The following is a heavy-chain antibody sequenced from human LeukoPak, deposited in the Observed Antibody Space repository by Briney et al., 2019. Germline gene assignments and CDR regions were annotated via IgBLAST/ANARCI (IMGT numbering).Heavy chain of an antibody. J-gene: IGHJ5*02. CDR2: IYPKTGGT. D-gene: IGHD1-26*01. Sequence: ASVKVSCKASEYTFIDYYMHWVRQAPGQGLEWMRWIYPKTGGTSYAQKFQGRVTMTRDTSISTAYMELIGLRSDDTAVYYCAGPWDQVGFDPWGQGTLVAVSS. CDR3: AGPWDQVGFDP. V-gene: IGHV1-2*02. CDR1: EYTFIDYY.